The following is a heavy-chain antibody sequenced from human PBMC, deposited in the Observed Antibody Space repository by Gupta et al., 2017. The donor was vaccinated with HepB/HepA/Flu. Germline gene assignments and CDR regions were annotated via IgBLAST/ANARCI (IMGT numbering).Heavy chain of an antibody. V-gene: IGHV3-30*04. CDR3: AKESGASGSYFDY. CDR2: VSYDGGYT. J-gene: IGHJ4*02. CDR1: GFTFRNFA. D-gene: IGHD3-10*01. Sequence: QVQLMESGGGVVQPGRSLRLSCSASGFTFRNFAMHWVRHAPGTGLEWVAMVSYDGGYTHYADAVKGRFTISRDNAKNTFYLQVNRLRADDTAVYCCAKESGASGSYFDYWCQGTLVTVSS.